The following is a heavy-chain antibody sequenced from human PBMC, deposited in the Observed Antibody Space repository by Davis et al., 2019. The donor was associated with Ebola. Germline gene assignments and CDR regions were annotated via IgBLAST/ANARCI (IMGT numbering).Heavy chain of an antibody. CDR1: GGSISSSNW. J-gene: IGHJ6*02. CDR2: IYHSGST. CDR3: ARIGSGSLYYYYGMDV. Sequence: SETLSLTCAVSGGSISSSNWWSWVRQPPGKGLEWIGEIYHSGSTNYNPSLKSRVTISVDTSKNQFSLKLSSVTAADTAVYYCARIGSGSLYYYYGMDVWGQGTTVTVSS. D-gene: IGHD3-10*01. V-gene: IGHV4-4*02.